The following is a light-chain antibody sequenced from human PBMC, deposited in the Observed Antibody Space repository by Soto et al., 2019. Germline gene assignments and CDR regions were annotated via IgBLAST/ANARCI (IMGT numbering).Light chain of an antibody. Sequence: DIQMTQSPSTLSASVGDRITITCRASQSISAWLAWYQQKPGKAPKLLIYRASTLESGVPSRFSGSGSGTEFSLTISGLQPDDFATYYCQEYNSYSGIFGQGTKVEIK. V-gene: IGKV1-5*03. J-gene: IGKJ1*01. CDR2: RAS. CDR1: QSISAW. CDR3: QEYNSYSGI.